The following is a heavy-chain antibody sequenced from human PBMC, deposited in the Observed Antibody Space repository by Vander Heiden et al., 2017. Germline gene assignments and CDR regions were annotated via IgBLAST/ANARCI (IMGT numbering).Heavy chain of an antibody. CDR1: GGSFRGYY. V-gene: IGHV4-34*01. CDR3: ARGYDFWSGSLDY. D-gene: IGHD3-3*01. J-gene: IGHJ4*02. CDR2: INHSGST. Sequence: QVQLQQWGAGLFKPSETLSLTCAVYGGSFRGYYWSWIRQPPGKGLEWIGEINHSGSTNYNPSLKSRVTISVDTSKNQFSLKLSSVTAADTAVYYCARGYDFWSGSLDYWGQGTLVTVSS.